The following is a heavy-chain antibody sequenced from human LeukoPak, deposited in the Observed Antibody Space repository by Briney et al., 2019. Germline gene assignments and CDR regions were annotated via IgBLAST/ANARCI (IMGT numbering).Heavy chain of an antibody. CDR1: GFTFSSYA. D-gene: IGHD6-19*01. Sequence: PGGSLRLACAAAGFTFSSYAMNWVRQAPGKGRELVSTISGDGGATHYADSVKGRFTISRANSKNTLFLQMNSLRAEDTAVYYCAKSGSRDWDYFEYWGKGTLVTASS. V-gene: IGHV3-23*01. J-gene: IGHJ4*02. CDR2: ISGDGGAT. CDR3: AKSGSRDWDYFEY.